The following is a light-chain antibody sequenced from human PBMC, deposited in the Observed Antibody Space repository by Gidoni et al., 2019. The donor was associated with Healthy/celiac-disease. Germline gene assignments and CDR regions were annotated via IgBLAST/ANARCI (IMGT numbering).Light chain of an antibody. Sequence: DIQITQSPSSLSASVGDRVTITCRASQSISSYLNWYQQKPGKAPKRLIYAASSLQSGVPSRFSGSGSWTDFTLTISSLQPEDFATYYGQQSYSTSFTFGPGTKVDIK. CDR2: AAS. J-gene: IGKJ3*01. V-gene: IGKV1-39*01. CDR1: QSISSY. CDR3: QQSYSTSFT.